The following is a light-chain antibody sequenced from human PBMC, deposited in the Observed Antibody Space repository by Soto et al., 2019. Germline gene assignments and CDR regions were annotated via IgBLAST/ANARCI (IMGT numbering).Light chain of an antibody. CDR2: EVS. CDR3: SSYAGSSNYV. CDR1: RSDVGGYDY. Sequence: QSPLTQPPSASGSPGQSVTISCTGTRSDVGGYDYVSWYQQHPGQAPKLMIFEVSQRPSGVPDCFSGSKSGNTASLTVSALQAEDEADYFCSSYAGSSNYVFGTGTKVTVL. J-gene: IGLJ1*01. V-gene: IGLV2-8*01.